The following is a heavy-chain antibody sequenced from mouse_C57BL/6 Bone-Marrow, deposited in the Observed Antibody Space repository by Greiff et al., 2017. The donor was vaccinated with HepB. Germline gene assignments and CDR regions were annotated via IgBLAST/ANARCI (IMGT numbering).Heavy chain of an antibody. D-gene: IGHD4-1*02. CDR3: TTPNWDVKAY. CDR2: IDPENGDT. Sequence: VQLQQSGAELVRPGASVKLSCTASGFNIKDDYMHWVKQRPEQGLEWIGWIDPENGDTEYASKFQGKATITADTSSNTAYLQLSSLTSEDTAVYYGTTPNWDVKAYWGQGTLVTVSA. J-gene: IGHJ3*01. V-gene: IGHV14-4*01. CDR1: GFNIKDDY.